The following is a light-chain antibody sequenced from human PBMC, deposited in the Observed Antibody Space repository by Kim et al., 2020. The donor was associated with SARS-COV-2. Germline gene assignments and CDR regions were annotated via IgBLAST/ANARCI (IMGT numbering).Light chain of an antibody. J-gene: IGKJ1*01. V-gene: IGKV3-15*01. CDR1: QSGSNS. CDR3: QQYNNWPET. Sequence: VSPGERATLSCRASQSGSNSLAWYPQKPGQAPRLLIYGASTRATGIPARFSGSVSRTEFTLTISSLQCEDFAVYYCQQYNNWPETFGQGTKVDIK. CDR2: GAS.